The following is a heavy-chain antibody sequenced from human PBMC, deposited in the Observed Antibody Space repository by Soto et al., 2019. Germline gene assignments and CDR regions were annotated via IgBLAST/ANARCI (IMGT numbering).Heavy chain of an antibody. Sequence: PSETLSLTCAVSGGSISSGGYYWSWIRQHPGKGLEWIGYIYYSGSTYYNPSLKSRVTISVDTSKNQFSLKLSSVTAADTAVYYCAREDVDTAMVIDYWGQGTLVTVSS. D-gene: IGHD5-18*01. V-gene: IGHV4-31*11. CDR2: IYYSGST. CDR1: GGSISSGGYY. J-gene: IGHJ4*02. CDR3: AREDVDTAMVIDY.